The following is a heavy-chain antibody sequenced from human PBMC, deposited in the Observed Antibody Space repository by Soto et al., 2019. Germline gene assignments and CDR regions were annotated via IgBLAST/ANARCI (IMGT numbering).Heavy chain of an antibody. D-gene: IGHD4-4*01. J-gene: IGHJ4*02. Sequence: QVQLVESGGGLVRPGESLRLSCTASGFALADYMGWIRQAPGRGLEWISYIDGSGTATYYTDSVKGRFTVSRDHAENSLYLQMDSLTAEDTALYYCARDYRNKGFDHWGLGTLVTVSS. V-gene: IGHV3-11*01. CDR3: ARDYRNKGFDH. CDR2: IDGSGTAT. CDR1: GFALADY.